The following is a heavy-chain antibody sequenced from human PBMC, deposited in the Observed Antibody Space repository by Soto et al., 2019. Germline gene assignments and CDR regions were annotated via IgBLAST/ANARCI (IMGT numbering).Heavy chain of an antibody. V-gene: IGHV3-30*18. D-gene: IGHD6-6*01. CDR2: ISYDGSNK. CDR1: GFPFSRYG. Sequence: GSLRLSCAASGFPFSRYGMHWVRQAPGKGLEWVAVISYDGSNKYYADSVKGRFTISRDNSKNTLYLQMNSLRAEDTAVYYCAKGAACHSYYYYGMYVCGQGTTDTVSS. CDR3: AKGAACHSYYYYGMYV. J-gene: IGHJ6*02.